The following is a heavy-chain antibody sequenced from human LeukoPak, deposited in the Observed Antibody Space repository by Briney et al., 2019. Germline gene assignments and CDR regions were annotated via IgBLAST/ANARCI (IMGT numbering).Heavy chain of an antibody. Sequence: QPGGSLRLSCAASGFTFSSYWMSWVRQAPGKGLEWVANIKEEGSGKYYVDSVKGRFTISRDNAKNSLYLQMNSLRAEDTAVYYCARIYYDSSGYRLFDYWGQGTLVTVSS. V-gene: IGHV3-7*02. CDR3: ARIYYDSSGYRLFDY. CDR2: IKEEGSGK. D-gene: IGHD3-22*01. J-gene: IGHJ4*02. CDR1: GFTFSSYW.